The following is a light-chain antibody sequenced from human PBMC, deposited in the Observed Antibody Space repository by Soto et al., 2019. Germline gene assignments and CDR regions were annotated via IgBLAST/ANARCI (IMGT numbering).Light chain of an antibody. CDR1: QGISNW. Sequence: DIQMTQSPSSVSASVGDRVTITCRASQGISNWLAWYQQKPGNAPKXLIYAASSLQSGVPSRSTGSGSGTDLTITISTLQPEDFETYYCQQTNSFPLTFGGGTKVDIK. CDR2: AAS. J-gene: IGKJ4*01. V-gene: IGKV1D-12*01. CDR3: QQTNSFPLT.